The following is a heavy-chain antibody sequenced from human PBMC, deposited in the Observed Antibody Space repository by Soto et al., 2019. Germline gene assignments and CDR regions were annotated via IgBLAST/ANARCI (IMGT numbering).Heavy chain of an antibody. Sequence: SSVKVSCKASGYTFTSYDINWVRQATGQGLEWMGWMNPNSGNTGYAQKFQGRVTMTRNTSISTAYMELSSLRSEDTAVYYCARELRGYDFWSGSNYYYYMDVWGKGTTVTVSS. CDR2: MNPNSGNT. CDR3: ARELRGYDFWSGSNYYYYMDV. D-gene: IGHD3-3*01. V-gene: IGHV1-8*01. J-gene: IGHJ6*03. CDR1: GYTFTSYD.